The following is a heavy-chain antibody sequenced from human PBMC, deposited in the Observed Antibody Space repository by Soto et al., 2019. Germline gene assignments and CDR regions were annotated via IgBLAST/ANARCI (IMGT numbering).Heavy chain of an antibody. Sequence: GGSLRLSCAASGFTFVDYVMSWVRQAPGKGLEWVSGINWNGGSTGYADSVKGRFTISRDNAKNSLYLQMNSLRAEDTALYHCARETRVFGVVPDASDIWGQGTMVTVSS. D-gene: IGHD3-3*01. J-gene: IGHJ3*02. CDR1: GFTFVDYV. CDR2: INWNGGST. CDR3: ARETRVFGVVPDASDI. V-gene: IGHV3-20*01.